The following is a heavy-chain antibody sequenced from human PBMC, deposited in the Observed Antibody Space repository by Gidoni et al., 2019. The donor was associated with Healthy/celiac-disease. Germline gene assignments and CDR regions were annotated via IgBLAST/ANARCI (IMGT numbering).Heavy chain of an antibody. CDR1: GFTFADYA. D-gene: IGHD1-26*01. V-gene: IGHV3-43D*04. CDR3: AKDISGSQNPAYYYYYYGMDV. Sequence: EVQLVESGGVVVQPGGSLSLSCAASGFTFADYAMPWVRQPPGKGLEWVSLISWDGGSTYYADSVKGRFTISRDNSKNSLYLQMNSLRAEDTALYYCAKDISGSQNPAYYYYYYGMDVWGQGTTVTVSS. CDR2: ISWDGGST. J-gene: IGHJ6*02.